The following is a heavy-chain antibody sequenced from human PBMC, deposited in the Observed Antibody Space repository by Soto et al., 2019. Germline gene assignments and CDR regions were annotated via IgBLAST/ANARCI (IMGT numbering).Heavy chain of an antibody. D-gene: IGHD3-9*01. CDR2: IYSGGNT. CDR1: GFSVSGDT. J-gene: IGHJ4*02. CDR3: ARHAWLEN. Sequence: EVQLVETGGGLIYPGGSLRLSCAASGFSVSGDTMNWVRQAPGKGLEWNSAIYSGGNTNDAGSVKGRFTISRDTSKNTLYLQMNSLRVEDTAVYYCARHAWLENWGQGTLVTVSS. V-gene: IGHV3-53*02.